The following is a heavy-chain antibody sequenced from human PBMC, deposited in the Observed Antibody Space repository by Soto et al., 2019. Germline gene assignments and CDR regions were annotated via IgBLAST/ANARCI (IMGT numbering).Heavy chain of an antibody. V-gene: IGHV4-59*08. CDR2: IYYSGST. D-gene: IGHD1-26*01. Sequence: PSDTLSLTCTVSGGSISIYYWSWIRQPPGKGLEWIGYIYYSGSTNYNPSLKSRVTISVDTSKNQFSLKLNSMTAADTAVYYCARVSGSYYYGMDVWGQGTTVTVSS. CDR1: GGSISIYY. J-gene: IGHJ6*02. CDR3: ARVSGSYYYGMDV.